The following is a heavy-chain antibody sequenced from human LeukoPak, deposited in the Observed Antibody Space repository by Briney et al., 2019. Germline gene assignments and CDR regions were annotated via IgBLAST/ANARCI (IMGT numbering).Heavy chain of an antibody. Sequence: ASVKVSCKASGGTFSSYAISWVRQAPGQGLEWMGGIIPIFGTANYAQKFQGRVTITADESTSTAYMELSSLRPEDTAVYYCAREGCSSTSCNFNWFDPWGQGTLVTVSS. V-gene: IGHV1-69*13. CDR1: GGTFSSYA. CDR3: AREGCSSTSCNFNWFDP. CDR2: IIPIFGTA. J-gene: IGHJ5*02. D-gene: IGHD2-2*01.